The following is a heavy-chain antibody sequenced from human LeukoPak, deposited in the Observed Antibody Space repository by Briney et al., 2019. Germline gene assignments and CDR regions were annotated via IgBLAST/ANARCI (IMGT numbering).Heavy chain of an antibody. CDR3: ARHREPYSSSWYDFDY. V-gene: IGHV3-30-3*01. Sequence: GGSLRLSCAASGFTFSSYAMHWVRQAPGKGLEWVAVISYDGSSKYYADSVKGRFTISRDNSKNTLYLQMNSLRAEDTAVYYCARHREPYSSSWYDFDYWGQGTLVTVSS. D-gene: IGHD6-13*01. CDR2: ISYDGSSK. CDR1: GFTFSSYA. J-gene: IGHJ4*02.